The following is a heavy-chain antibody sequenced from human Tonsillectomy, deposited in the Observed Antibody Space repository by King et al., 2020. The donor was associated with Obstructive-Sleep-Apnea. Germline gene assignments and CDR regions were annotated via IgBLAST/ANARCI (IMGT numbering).Heavy chain of an antibody. D-gene: IGHD6-13*01. CDR2: IYYSGST. V-gene: IGHV4-39*01. J-gene: IGHJ4*02. CDR1: GGSISSSGYY. CDR3: ARSSSWPDYNGDS. Sequence: QLQESGPGLVKPSETLSLTCTVSGGSISSSGYYWGWIRQPPGKGLEWIGNIYYSGSTYYNPSLKSRVTISVDTSKNQFSLKLSSVTAADTAVYYCARSSSWPDYNGDSWGQGTLAT.